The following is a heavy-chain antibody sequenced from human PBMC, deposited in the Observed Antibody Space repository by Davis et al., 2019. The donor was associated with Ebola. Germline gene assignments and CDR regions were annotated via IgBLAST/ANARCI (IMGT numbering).Heavy chain of an antibody. CDR1: GFTFSSYG. CDR2: IWYDGSNK. CDR3: ARDRGNYYDIVVDWFDP. J-gene: IGHJ5*02. D-gene: IGHD3-22*01. V-gene: IGHV3-33*01. Sequence: PGGSLRLSCAASGFTFSSYGMHWVRQAPGKGLEWVAVIWYDGSNKYYADSVKGRFTISRDNSKNTLYLQMNSLRAEDTAVYYCARDRGNYYDIVVDWFDPWGRGTLVTVSS.